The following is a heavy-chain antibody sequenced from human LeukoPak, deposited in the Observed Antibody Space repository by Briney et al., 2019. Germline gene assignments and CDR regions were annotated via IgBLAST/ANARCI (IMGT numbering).Heavy chain of an antibody. J-gene: IGHJ4*02. V-gene: IGHV3-23*01. CDR1: GFTFSSYA. D-gene: IGHD3-10*01. CDR3: AKDDVAWFGELDHFDY. CDR2: ISGSGGST. Sequence: PGGSLRLSCAASGFTFSSYAMSWVRQAPGKGLEWVSAISGSGGSTYYADSVKGRFTISRDNSKNTLYLQMNSLRAEDTAVYYCAKDDVAWFGELDHFDYWGQGTLVTVSS.